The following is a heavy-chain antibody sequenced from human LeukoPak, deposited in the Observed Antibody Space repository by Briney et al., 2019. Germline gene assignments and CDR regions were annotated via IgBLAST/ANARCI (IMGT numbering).Heavy chain of an antibody. Sequence: GGSLRLSCAASGFTFSSYNMNWVRQAPGKGLEWVSSISSSSSYIYYADSVKGRFTISRDNAKNSLYLQMNSLRAEDTAVYYCARSRNWWWFDPWGQGTLVTVSS. D-gene: IGHD2-8*02. CDR2: ISSSSSYI. V-gene: IGHV3-21*01. CDR3: ARSRNWWWFDP. CDR1: GFTFSSYN. J-gene: IGHJ5*02.